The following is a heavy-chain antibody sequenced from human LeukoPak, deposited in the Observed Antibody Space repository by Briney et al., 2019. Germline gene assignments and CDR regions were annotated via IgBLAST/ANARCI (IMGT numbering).Heavy chain of an antibody. CDR3: ATVRGNYVWGSYRPYYFDY. Sequence: GGSLRLSCAASGFTFSSYSMNWIRQAPGKGLEWVSSISSSTSYIYYADSVKGRFTISKDNAKNSLYLQMNSLRAEDTAVYYCATVRGNYVWGSYRPYYFDYWGQGTLVTVSS. D-gene: IGHD3-16*02. V-gene: IGHV3-21*04. CDR1: GFTFSSYS. J-gene: IGHJ4*02. CDR2: ISSSTSYI.